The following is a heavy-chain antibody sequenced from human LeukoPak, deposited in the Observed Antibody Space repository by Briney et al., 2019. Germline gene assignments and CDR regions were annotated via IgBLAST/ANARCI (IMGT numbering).Heavy chain of an antibody. D-gene: IGHD3-3*01. CDR2: IKGDGRSI. Sequence: GGSLRLSCEASGFSFSVHWMEWVRQAPGKGLVWVSGIKGDGRSIKNADSVKGRFTISRDNGKSTLHLQMNSLRAEDTAVYYCVRGLAWSWDVWGQGTTVIVSS. V-gene: IGHV3-74*03. CDR3: VRGLAWSWDV. J-gene: IGHJ6*02. CDR1: GFSFSVHW.